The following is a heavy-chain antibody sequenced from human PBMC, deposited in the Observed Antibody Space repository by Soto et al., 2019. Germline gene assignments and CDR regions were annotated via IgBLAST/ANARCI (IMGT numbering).Heavy chain of an antibody. CDR2: IYYSGST. CDR3: ARLNDYSESHWFAP. V-gene: IGHV4-39*01. Sequence: SETLSLTCTVSGGSISSSSYYWGWIRQPPGKGLEWIGSIYYSGSTYYNPSLKSRVTISVDTSKNQFSLKLSSVTAADTAVYYCARLNDYSESHWFAPWGQGTLVTVSS. D-gene: IGHD4-4*01. J-gene: IGHJ5*02. CDR1: GGSISSSSYY.